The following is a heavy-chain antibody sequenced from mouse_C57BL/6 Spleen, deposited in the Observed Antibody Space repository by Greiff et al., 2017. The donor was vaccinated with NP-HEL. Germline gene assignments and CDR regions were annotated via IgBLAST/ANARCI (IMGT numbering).Heavy chain of an antibody. CDR1: GYTFTDYY. J-gene: IGHJ2*01. CDR2: INPYNGGT. V-gene: IGHV1-19*01. D-gene: IGHD2-1*01. CDR3: ARGHGNYYFDY. Sequence: VQLQQSGPVLVKPGASVKMSCKASGYTFTDYYMNWVKQSHGKSLEWIGVINPYNGGTSYNQKFKGKATLTVDKSSSTAYMELNSLTSEDSAVYYCARGHGNYYFDYWGQGTTLTVSS.